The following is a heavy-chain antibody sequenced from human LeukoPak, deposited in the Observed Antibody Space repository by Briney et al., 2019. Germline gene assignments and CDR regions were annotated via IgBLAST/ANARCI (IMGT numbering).Heavy chain of an antibody. D-gene: IGHD3-10*01. CDR1: GYTFTGYY. Sequence: GASVKVSCKASGYTFTGYYMHWVRQAPGQGLEWMGRINPNSGGTNYAQKFQGRVTMTRDTSISTAYMDVSRLRSDDTAVYYCAQSLYYYGSGSYQTEGYWGQGTLVTVSS. J-gene: IGHJ4*02. CDR2: INPNSGGT. CDR3: AQSLYYYGSGSYQTEGY. V-gene: IGHV1-2*06.